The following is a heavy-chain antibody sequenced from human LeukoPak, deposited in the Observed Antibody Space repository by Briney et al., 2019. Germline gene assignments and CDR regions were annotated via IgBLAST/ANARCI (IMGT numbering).Heavy chain of an antibody. D-gene: IGHD3-10*01. CDR2: ISYSGST. CDR3: ARHVISFGESYSQYSFDY. J-gene: IGHJ4*02. V-gene: IGHV4-59*08. CDR1: GGSINGFY. Sequence: SETLSLTCTVSGGSINGFYWSWIRQPPGRRLKWIGYISYSGSTYYRPSLKSRLTMSLDTSQNQFSLRLNSVTAADTAIYYCARHVISFGESYSQYSFDYWGQGSLVTVSS.